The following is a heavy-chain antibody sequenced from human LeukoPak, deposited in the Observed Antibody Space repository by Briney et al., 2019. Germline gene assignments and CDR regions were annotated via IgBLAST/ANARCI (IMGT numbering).Heavy chain of an antibody. Sequence: KPGGSLRLSCAASGFTFSSYSMNWVRQAPGKGLEWVSSISSSTTYIYYADSVKGRFTISRDNAKNSLYLQMTSLRAEDTAVYYCARSRGPPTYFDYWGQGTLVTVSS. V-gene: IGHV3-21*01. CDR1: GFTFSSYS. CDR3: ARSRGPPTYFDY. D-gene: IGHD3-16*01. J-gene: IGHJ4*02. CDR2: ISSSTTYI.